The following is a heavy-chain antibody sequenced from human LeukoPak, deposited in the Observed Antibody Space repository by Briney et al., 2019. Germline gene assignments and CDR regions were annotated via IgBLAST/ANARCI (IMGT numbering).Heavy chain of an antibody. Sequence: SETLSLTCAVSGYSISSGYYWGWIRQPPGKGLEWIGSIYHSGSTYYNPSLKSRVTISVDTSKNQFSLKLSSVTAADTAVYHCALPAANYGMDVWGKGTTVTVSS. D-gene: IGHD2-2*01. V-gene: IGHV4-38-2*01. CDR3: ALPAANYGMDV. J-gene: IGHJ6*04. CDR1: GYSISSGYY. CDR2: IYHSGST.